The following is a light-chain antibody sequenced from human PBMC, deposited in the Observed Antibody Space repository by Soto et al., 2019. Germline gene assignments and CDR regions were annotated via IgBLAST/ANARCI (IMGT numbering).Light chain of an antibody. CDR3: QQYYTYPIT. V-gene: IGKV1-8*01. J-gene: IGKJ4*01. Sequence: AIRMTQSPSSFSASTGDRVTITCRASQGITNNLAWYQQKAGKAPNLLIYGASTLQSGVPSRLNGSGSGTDFTLTISCLQSEDFATYYCQQYYTYPITFGGGTKVDIK. CDR2: GAS. CDR1: QGITNN.